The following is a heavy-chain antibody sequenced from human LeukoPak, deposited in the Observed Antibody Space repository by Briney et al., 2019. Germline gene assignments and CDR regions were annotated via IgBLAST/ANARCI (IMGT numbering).Heavy chain of an antibody. CDR3: AKEGGPQYYSGSGSYYGYFDY. D-gene: IGHD3-10*01. CDR1: GFTFSSYE. J-gene: IGHJ4*02. V-gene: IGHV3-48*03. Sequence: GGSLRLSCAASGFTFSSYEMNWVRQAPGKGLEWVSYISSSGSTIYYADSVKGRFTISRDNAKNSLYLQMNSLRAEDTAVYYCAKEGGPQYYSGSGSYYGYFDYWGQGTLVTVSS. CDR2: ISSSGSTI.